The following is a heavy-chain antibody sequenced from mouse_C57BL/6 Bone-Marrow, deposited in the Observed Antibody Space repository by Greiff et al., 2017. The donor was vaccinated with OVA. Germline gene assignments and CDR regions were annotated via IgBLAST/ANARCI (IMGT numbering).Heavy chain of an antibody. V-gene: IGHV5-4*01. CDR2: ISDGGSYT. CDR1: GFTFSSYA. J-gene: IGHJ2*01. D-gene: IGHD2-12*01. CDR3: ARDGYYSKDY. Sequence: EVKLVESGGGLVKPGGSLKLSCAASGFTFSSYAMSWVRQTPEKRLEWVATISDGGSYTYYPDNVKGRFTISRDNAKNNLYLQMSHLKSEDTAMYYCARDGYYSKDYWGQGTTLTVSS.